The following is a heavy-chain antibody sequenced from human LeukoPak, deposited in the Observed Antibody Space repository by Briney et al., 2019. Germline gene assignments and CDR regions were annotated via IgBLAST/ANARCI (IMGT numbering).Heavy chain of an antibody. CDR1: GFTFSDYY. Sequence: KPGGSLRLSCAASGFTFSDYYMSWIRQAPGKGLEWVSYISSRGSTIYYADSVKGRFTIYRDNAKNSLYLQMNSLRAEDTAVYYCASPITMIVVVTAKPYDAFDIWGQGTMVTVSS. CDR2: ISSRGSTI. D-gene: IGHD3-22*01. CDR3: ASPITMIVVVTAKPYDAFDI. J-gene: IGHJ3*02. V-gene: IGHV3-11*01.